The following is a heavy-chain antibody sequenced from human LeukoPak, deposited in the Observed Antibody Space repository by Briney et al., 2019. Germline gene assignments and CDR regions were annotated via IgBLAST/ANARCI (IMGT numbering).Heavy chain of an antibody. V-gene: IGHV4-61*02. CDR2: IYTSGST. CDR1: GGSISSGSYY. CDR3: ARDLQVQAAAGPTYYYYYMDV. Sequence: SETLSLTCTVSGGSISSGSYYWSWIRQPAGKGLEWIGRIYTSGSTNYNPSLKSRVTISVDTSKNQFSLELSSVTAADTAVYYCARDLQVQAAAGPTYYYYYMDVWGKGTTVTISS. D-gene: IGHD6-13*01. J-gene: IGHJ6*03.